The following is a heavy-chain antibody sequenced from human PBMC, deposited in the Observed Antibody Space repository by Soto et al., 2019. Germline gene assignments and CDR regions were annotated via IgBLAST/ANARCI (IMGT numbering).Heavy chain of an antibody. CDR1: GYTFTGYY. Sequence: ASVKVSCKASGYTFTGYYMHWGRQAPGQGLGWMGWINPNSGGTNYAQKFQGWVTMTRDTSISTAYMELSRLRSDDTAVYYCARGVSDYYGSGSYGWFDPWGQGTLVTVSS. D-gene: IGHD3-10*01. CDR3: ARGVSDYYGSGSYGWFDP. CDR2: INPNSGGT. J-gene: IGHJ5*02. V-gene: IGHV1-2*04.